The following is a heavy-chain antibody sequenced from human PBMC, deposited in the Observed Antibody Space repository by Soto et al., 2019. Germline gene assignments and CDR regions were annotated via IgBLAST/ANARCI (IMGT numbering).Heavy chain of an antibody. CDR3: ARDPNRDLLFYYFDS. J-gene: IGHJ4*02. V-gene: IGHV3-30-3*01. CDR2: ISYDVSNK. CDR1: GFTFSSYA. Sequence: QVQLVESGGGVVQPGRSLRLSCAASGFTFSSYAMHWVRQAPGKGLEWVAVISYDVSNKYYADSVKGRFTISRDNSKNPLHLQMNSLRAEDTAVYYCARDPNRDLLFYYFDSWGQGTLVTVSS. D-gene: IGHD1-26*01.